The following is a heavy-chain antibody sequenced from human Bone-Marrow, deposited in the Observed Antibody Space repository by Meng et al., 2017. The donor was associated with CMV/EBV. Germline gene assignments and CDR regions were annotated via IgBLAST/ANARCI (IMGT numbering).Heavy chain of an antibody. CDR2: IYYSGST. J-gene: IGHJ6*02. CDR1: GGSISSGGYY. CDR3: ARGGDSSGYYSYYYYYGMAV. D-gene: IGHD3-22*01. V-gene: IGHV4-31*03. Sequence: SETLSLTCTVSGGSISSGGYYWSWIRQHPGKGLEWIGYIYYSGSTYYNPSLKSRVTISVDTSKNQFSLKLSSVTAADTAVYYCARGGDSSGYYSYYYYYGMAVWGQGTMVTV.